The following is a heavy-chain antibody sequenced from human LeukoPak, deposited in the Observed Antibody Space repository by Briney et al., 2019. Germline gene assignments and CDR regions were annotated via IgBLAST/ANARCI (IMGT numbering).Heavy chain of an antibody. CDR1: GLTFSSYA. Sequence: PGRSLRLSCAASGLTFSSYAMQWVRQAPGKGLEWVAVISYDGSNKYYADSVKGRFTISRDNSKNTLYLQMNSLRAEDTAVYYCARDFGSSGWYGIDYWGQGTLVTVSS. V-gene: IGHV3-30*04. CDR3: ARDFGSSGWYGIDY. J-gene: IGHJ4*02. D-gene: IGHD6-19*01. CDR2: ISYDGSNK.